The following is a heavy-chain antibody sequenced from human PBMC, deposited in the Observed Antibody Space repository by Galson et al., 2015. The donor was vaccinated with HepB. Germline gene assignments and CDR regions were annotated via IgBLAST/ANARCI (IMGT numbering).Heavy chain of an antibody. J-gene: IGHJ4*02. CDR1: GFTVSSNY. D-gene: IGHD1-1*01. V-gene: IGHV3-66*01. CDR2: IYSGGST. CDR3: AREDGNDLRDY. Sequence: SLRLSCAASGFTVSSNYMSWVRQAPGKGLEWVSVIYSGGSTYYADSVKGRFTISRDNSKNTLYLQMNSLRAEDTAVYYCAREDGNDLRDYWGQGTLVTVSS.